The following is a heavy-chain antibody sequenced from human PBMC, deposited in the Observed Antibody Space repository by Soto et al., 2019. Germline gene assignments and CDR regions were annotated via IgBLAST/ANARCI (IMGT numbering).Heavy chain of an antibody. J-gene: IGHJ4*02. CDR2: ISSNGGST. CDR3: ARQWLDSYYFDY. CDR1: GFTFSSYA. D-gene: IGHD6-19*01. Sequence: GGSLRLSCAASGFTFSSYAMHWVRQAPGKGLECVSAISSNGGSTYYANSVKGRFTISRDNSKNTLYLQMGSLRAEDMAVYYCARQWLDSYYFDYWGQGTLVTVSS. V-gene: IGHV3-64*01.